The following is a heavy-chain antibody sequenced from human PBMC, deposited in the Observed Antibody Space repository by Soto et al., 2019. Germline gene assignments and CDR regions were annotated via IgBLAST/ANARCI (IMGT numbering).Heavy chain of an antibody. Sequence: QVQLVQSGAEVKKPGASVKVSCKASGYTFTSYGISWVRQAPGQGLEWTGWISAYNGNTNYAQKLQGRVTMTTDTSTSTAYMELRSMRSDDTAVYYCARDLGGSGSYPPGHYYYRDVWGKGTTVTVSS. V-gene: IGHV1-18*01. CDR1: GYTFTSYG. CDR2: ISAYNGNT. J-gene: IGHJ6*03. CDR3: ARDLGGSGSYPPGHYYYRDV. D-gene: IGHD3-10*01.